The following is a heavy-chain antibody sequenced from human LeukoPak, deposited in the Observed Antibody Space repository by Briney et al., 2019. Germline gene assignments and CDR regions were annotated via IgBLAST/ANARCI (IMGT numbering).Heavy chain of an antibody. J-gene: IGHJ5*02. CDR3: AREGGPPAAGTVGNWFDP. V-gene: IGHV1-18*01. CDR2: ISAYNGNT. CDR1: GYTFTGYG. Sequence: ASVKVSCKASGYTFTGYGISWVRQAPGQGLEWMGWISAYNGNTNYAQKLQGRVTMTTDTSTSTAYMELRSLRSDDTAVYYCAREGGPPAAGTVGNWFDPWGQGTLVTVSS. D-gene: IGHD6-13*01.